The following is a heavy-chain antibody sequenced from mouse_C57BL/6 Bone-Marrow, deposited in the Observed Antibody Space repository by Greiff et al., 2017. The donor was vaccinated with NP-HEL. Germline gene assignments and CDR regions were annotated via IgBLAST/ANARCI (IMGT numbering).Heavy chain of an antibody. CDR1: GYSITSDY. J-gene: IGHJ4*01. CDR2: ISYSGST. CDR3: ARFPLLNYAMDY. Sequence: EVQLQESGPGLAKPSQTLSLTCSVTGYSITSDYWHWIRKFPGNKLEYMGYISYSGSTYYNPSLKSRISITRDTSKNQYYLQLNSVTTEDTATYYCARFPLLNYAMDYWGQGTSVTVSS. V-gene: IGHV3-8*01.